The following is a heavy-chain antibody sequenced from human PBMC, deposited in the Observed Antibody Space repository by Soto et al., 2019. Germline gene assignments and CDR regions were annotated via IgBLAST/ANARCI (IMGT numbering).Heavy chain of an antibody. J-gene: IGHJ4*02. V-gene: IGHV4-30-4*01. Sequence: SETLSLTYPVSGCSIRSGDYYWSWLRQPPGKGLEWSGYIYYSGSTYYNPSLKSRVTISVDTSKNQFSLKLSSVPAAHTAVYYWARELGGRTSIRGYDYFDYGGRGTLLAVSS. D-gene: IGHD5-12*01. CDR1: GCSIRSGDYY. CDR3: ARELGGRTSIRGYDYFDY. CDR2: IYYSGST.